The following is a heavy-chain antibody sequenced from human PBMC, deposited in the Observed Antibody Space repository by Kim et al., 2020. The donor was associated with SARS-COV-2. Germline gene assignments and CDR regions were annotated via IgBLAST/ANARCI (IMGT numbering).Heavy chain of an antibody. CDR3: ARVSSGNYLF. V-gene: IGHV4-4*02. J-gene: IGHJ6*02. D-gene: IGHD1-26*01. CDR1: GGSISSDAW. Sequence: SETLSLTCAVSGGSISSDAWWCWVRQPPGKGLEWLGEIYHGGSTTYSPSLESRVTISVDKSKNQLSLKVNSVTAADTAVYYCARVSSGNYLFWGQGTTVTVSS. CDR2: IYHGGST.